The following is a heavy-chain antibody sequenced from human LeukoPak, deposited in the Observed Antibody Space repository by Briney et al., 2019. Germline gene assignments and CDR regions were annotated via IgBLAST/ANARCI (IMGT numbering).Heavy chain of an antibody. CDR1: GGTFSSYA. J-gene: IGHJ6*03. V-gene: IGHV7-4-1*02. CDR3: ASRTAMVTGYYYYYYMDV. D-gene: IGHD5-18*01. Sequence: ASVKVSCKASGGTFSSYAISWVRQAPGQGLEWMGWINTNTGNPTYAQGFTGRFVFSLDTSVSTAYLQISSLKAEDTAVYYCASRTAMVTGYYYYYYMDVWGKGTTVTVSS. CDR2: INTNTGNP.